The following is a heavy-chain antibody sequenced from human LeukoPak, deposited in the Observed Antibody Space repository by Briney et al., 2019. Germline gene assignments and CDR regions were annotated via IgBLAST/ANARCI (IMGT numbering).Heavy chain of an antibody. Sequence: PGRSLRLSCAASGFTFDDYAMHWVRQAPGKGLEWVSGISWNSGSIGYADSVNGRFTISRDNAKTSLYLQMNSLRAEDTAVYYCAKEAWLTGYSPFDYWGQGTLVTVSS. D-gene: IGHD3-9*01. J-gene: IGHJ4*02. CDR1: GFTFDDYA. CDR3: AKEAWLTGYSPFDY. V-gene: IGHV3-9*01. CDR2: ISWNSGSI.